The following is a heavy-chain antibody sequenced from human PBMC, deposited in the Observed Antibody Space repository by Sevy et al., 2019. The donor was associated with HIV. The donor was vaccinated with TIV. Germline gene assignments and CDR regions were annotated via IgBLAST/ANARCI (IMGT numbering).Heavy chain of an antibody. D-gene: IGHD3-22*01. Sequence: GGSLRLSCVASGFTFSSYSMNWVRQAPGKGLEWVSSISSSSSYIYYADSVKGRFTISRDNAKNSLYLQMNSLRAEDTAVYYCARDRISMIVLYAFDIWGQGTMVTVSS. V-gene: IGHV3-21*01. CDR1: GFTFSSYS. J-gene: IGHJ3*02. CDR2: ISSSSSYI. CDR3: ARDRISMIVLYAFDI.